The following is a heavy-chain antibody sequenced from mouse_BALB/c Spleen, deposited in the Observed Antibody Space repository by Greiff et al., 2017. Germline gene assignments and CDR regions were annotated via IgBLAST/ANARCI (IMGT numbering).Heavy chain of an antibody. V-gene: IGHV2-6-7*01. Sequence: QVQLQQSGPGLVAPSQSLSITCTVSGFSLTGYGVNWVRQPPGKGLEWLGMIWGDGSTDYNSALKSRLSISKDNSKSQVFLKMNSLQTDDTARYYCATYYGSSSFAYWGQGTLVTVSA. CDR3: ATYYGSSSFAY. D-gene: IGHD1-1*01. CDR1: GFSLTGYG. J-gene: IGHJ3*01. CDR2: IWGDGST.